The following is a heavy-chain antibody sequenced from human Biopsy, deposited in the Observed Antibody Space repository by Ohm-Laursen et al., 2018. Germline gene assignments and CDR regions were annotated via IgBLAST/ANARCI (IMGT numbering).Heavy chain of an antibody. CDR2: ISWDGGSE. Sequence: SLRLSCAASGFTFDDHDMHWVRHAPGKGLEWVSGISWDGGSEGYADSVKGRFTISRDNAKNSLFLQMNSLTTEDTALYYCVRGYSSSWSGYLDHWGQGTLVTVSS. CDR1: GFTFDDHD. CDR3: VRGYSSSWSGYLDH. J-gene: IGHJ4*02. V-gene: IGHV3-9*01. D-gene: IGHD3-3*01.